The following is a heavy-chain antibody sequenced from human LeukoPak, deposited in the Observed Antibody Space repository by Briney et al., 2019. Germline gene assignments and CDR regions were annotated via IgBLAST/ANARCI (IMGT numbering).Heavy chain of an antibody. CDR2: INSDGSST. Sequence: PGGSLRLSCAASGFTFSSYWMHWVRQAPGKGLVWVSRINSDGSSTNYADSVKGRFTISRDNAKNTLYLQMNSLRAEDTAVYYCARDGTGSEACIWGQGTMVTVSS. CDR1: GFTFSSYW. V-gene: IGHV3-74*01. CDR3: ARDGTGSEACI. D-gene: IGHD3/OR15-3a*01. J-gene: IGHJ3*02.